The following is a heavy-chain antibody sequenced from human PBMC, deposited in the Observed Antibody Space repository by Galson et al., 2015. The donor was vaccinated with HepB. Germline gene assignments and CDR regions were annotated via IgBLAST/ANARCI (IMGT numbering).Heavy chain of an antibody. Sequence: SVKVSCKASGGTFSSYAISWVRQAPGQGLEWMGGIIPIFGTANYAQKFQGRVTITADESTSTAYMELSSLRSEDTAVYYCARGSRTGYSSSWSTKAYYYYGMDVWGQGTTVTVSS. CDR1: GGTFSSYA. CDR3: ARGSRTGYSSSWSTKAYYYYGMDV. V-gene: IGHV1-69*13. J-gene: IGHJ6*02. CDR2: IIPIFGTA. D-gene: IGHD6-13*01.